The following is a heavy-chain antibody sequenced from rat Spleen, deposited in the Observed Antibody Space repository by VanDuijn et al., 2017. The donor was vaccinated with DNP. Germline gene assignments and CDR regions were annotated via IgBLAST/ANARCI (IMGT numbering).Heavy chain of an antibody. CDR3: ARSITGNHYWFFDF. Sequence: QVQLKESGPGLVQPSQTLSLTCTVSGFSLTTNSVHWVRQPPGKGLEWVGVIWSGGGTAYNSALKSRLSINRDTSKSQVFLKINSLETEDTAIYFCARSITGNHYWFFDFWGPGTMVTVSS. CDR2: IWSGGGT. D-gene: IGHD5-1*01. V-gene: IGHV2-1*01. J-gene: IGHJ1*01. CDR1: GFSLTTNS.